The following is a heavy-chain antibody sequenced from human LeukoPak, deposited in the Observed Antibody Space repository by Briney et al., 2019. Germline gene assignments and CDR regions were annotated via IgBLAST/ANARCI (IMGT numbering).Heavy chain of an antibody. CDR3: ARGAPGY. J-gene: IGHJ4*02. V-gene: IGHV4-4*02. Sequence: PSGTLSLTCAVSGGSISSSNWWSWVRQPPGKGLEWIGEINHSGSTNYNPSLKSRVTISVDTSKNQFSLKLSSMTAADTAVYYCARGAPGYWGQGTLVTVSS. CDR1: GGSISSSNW. CDR2: INHSGST.